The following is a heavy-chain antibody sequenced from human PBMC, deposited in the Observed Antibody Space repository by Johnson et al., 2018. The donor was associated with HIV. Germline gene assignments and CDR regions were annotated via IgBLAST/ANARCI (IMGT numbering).Heavy chain of an antibody. D-gene: IGHD2/OR15-2a*01. Sequence: QVQLVESGGGVVQPGGSLRLSCVASGFTFSNYGMHWVRQAPGKGLEWVAFIRYDGSNKYYADSVKGQFTISRDNSKNTLYLQMKSLRGEDTAVYYCATEYFDIWGQGTMVTVSS. CDR3: ATEYFDI. V-gene: IGHV3-30*02. J-gene: IGHJ3*02. CDR1: GFTFSNYG. CDR2: IRYDGSNK.